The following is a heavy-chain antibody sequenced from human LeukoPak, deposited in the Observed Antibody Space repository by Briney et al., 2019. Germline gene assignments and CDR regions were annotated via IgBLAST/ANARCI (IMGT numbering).Heavy chain of an antibody. CDR3: AKSSYYDASGYYREFYFDS. D-gene: IGHD3-22*01. V-gene: IGHV3-23*01. J-gene: IGHJ4*02. CDR2: ISGSGGST. Sequence: RSGGSLRLSCVSSGFSFSHYAMSWVRQAPGKGLEWVSSISGSGGSTHYVDSVKGRFTISRDKTKNTLYLQMNSLRAEDTAVYYCAKSSYYDASGYYREFYFDSWGQGTLVTVSS. CDR1: GFSFSHYA.